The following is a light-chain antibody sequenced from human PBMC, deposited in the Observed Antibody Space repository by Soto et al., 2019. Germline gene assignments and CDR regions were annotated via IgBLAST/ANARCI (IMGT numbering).Light chain of an antibody. J-gene: IGKJ3*01. Sequence: AIRMTQSPSSFSASTGDRVTITCRASQGIGNNLAWYQRKPGRAPKLLISGASTLQIGVPSRFSGSGSGTEFTLTINRLEPEDFAVYYCQQYDGSKFTFGPGTRIDFK. CDR1: QGIGNN. V-gene: IGKV1-8*01. CDR3: QQYDGSKFT. CDR2: GAS.